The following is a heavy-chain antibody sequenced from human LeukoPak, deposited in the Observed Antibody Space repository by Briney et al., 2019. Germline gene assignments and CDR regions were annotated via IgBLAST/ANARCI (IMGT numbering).Heavy chain of an antibody. Sequence: ASVKVSCKASGGIFSSYAISWVRQAPGQGLEWMGRIIPILGIANYAQKFQGRVTITADKSTSTAYMDLSSLRSEDTAVYYCARDLPPYYFDYWGQGTLDTVSS. J-gene: IGHJ4*02. CDR3: ARDLPPYYFDY. CDR2: IIPILGIA. V-gene: IGHV1-69*04. CDR1: GGIFSSYA.